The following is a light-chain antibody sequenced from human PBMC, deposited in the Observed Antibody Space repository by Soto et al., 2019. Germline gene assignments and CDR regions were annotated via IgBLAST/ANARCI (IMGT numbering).Light chain of an antibody. CDR2: EVS. CDR3: SSYAGYNVL. V-gene: IGLV2-8*01. Sequence: QSVLTQPPSASGSPGQSVTISCTGTSSDVGGYNYVSWYQQHPGKAPKLMIYEVSKRPPGVPDRFSGSKSGNTASLTVSGLQADDEADYYCSSYAGYNVLFGGGTKLTVL. J-gene: IGLJ2*01. CDR1: SSDVGGYNY.